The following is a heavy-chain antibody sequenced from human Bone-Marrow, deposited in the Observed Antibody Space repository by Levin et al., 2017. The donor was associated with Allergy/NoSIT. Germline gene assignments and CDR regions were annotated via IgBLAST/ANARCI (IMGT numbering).Heavy chain of an antibody. CDR1: GFTFSSYG. V-gene: IGHV3-49*04. CDR2: IRSKAYGGTT. Sequence: GESLKISCAASGFTFSSYGMHWVRQAPGKGLEWVGFIRSKAYGGTTEYAASVKGRFTISRDDSKSIAYLQMNSLKTEDTAVYYCTSARAITMVRGNLFDYWGQGTLVTVSS. J-gene: IGHJ4*02. CDR3: TSARAITMVRGNLFDY. D-gene: IGHD3-10*01.